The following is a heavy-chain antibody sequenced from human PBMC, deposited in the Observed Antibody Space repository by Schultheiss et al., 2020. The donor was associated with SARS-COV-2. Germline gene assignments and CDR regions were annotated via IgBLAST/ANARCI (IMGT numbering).Heavy chain of an antibody. CDR3: ARGRSHIVVVPAASQYYFDY. D-gene: IGHD2-2*01. CDR2: INHSGST. Sequence: GSLRLSCAASGFTFSSYAMHWVRQAPGKGLEWIGEINHSGSTNYNPSLKSRVTISVDTSKNQFSLKLSSVTAADTAVYYCARGRSHIVVVPAASQYYFDYWGQGTLVTVSS. J-gene: IGHJ4*02. V-gene: IGHV4-34*01. CDR1: GFTFSSYA.